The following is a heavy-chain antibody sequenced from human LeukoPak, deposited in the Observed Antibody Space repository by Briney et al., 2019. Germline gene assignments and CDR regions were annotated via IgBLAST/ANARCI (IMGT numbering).Heavy chain of an antibody. V-gene: IGHV3-11*03. CDR2: INIGGTNT. D-gene: IGHD2-2*01. Sequence: GGSLRLSCAASGFTFNDYMSWIRQAPGKGLEWLSYINIGGTNTHYADSVKGRFTISRDNSKNTLYLQMNSLRAEDTAVYYCARRSSTSLVDVWGQGTTVTVSS. J-gene: IGHJ6*02. CDR3: ARRSSTSLVDV. CDR1: GFTFNDY.